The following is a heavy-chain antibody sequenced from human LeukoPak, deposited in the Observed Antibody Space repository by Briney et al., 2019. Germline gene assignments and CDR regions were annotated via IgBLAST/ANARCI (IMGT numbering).Heavy chain of an antibody. Sequence: SETLSLTCTVSGGSISSYYWSWIRQPPGKGLEWIAYISDIGSINYNPSLKSRVTISLDTSKNQFSLKLSSVTAADTAVYYCARGRRIAANLGGYFDYWGQGTLVTVSS. J-gene: IGHJ4*02. CDR3: ARGRRIAANLGGYFDY. V-gene: IGHV4-59*08. D-gene: IGHD6-13*01. CDR2: ISDIGSI. CDR1: GGSISSYY.